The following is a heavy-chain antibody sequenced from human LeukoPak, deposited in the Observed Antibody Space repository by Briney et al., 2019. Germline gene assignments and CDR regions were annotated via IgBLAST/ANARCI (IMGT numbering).Heavy chain of an antibody. CDR1: GGSISSSSYY. CDR2: IYYSGST. V-gene: IGHV4-39*01. D-gene: IGHD3-3*01. CDR3: ARLFELMPLDY. J-gene: IGHJ4*02. Sequence: PETLSLTCTVSGGSISSSSYYWGWIRQPPGKGLEWIGSIYYSGSTYYNPSLKSRVTISVDTSKNQFSLKLSSVTAADTAVYYCARLFELMPLDYWGQGTLVTVSS.